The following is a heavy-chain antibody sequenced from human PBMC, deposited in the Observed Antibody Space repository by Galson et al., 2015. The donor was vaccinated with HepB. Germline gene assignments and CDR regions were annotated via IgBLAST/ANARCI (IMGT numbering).Heavy chain of an antibody. CDR1: GFTFSNCG. CDR3: AKEQRYSESYFDAFYHNGIDA. CDR2: ISYDGRNQ. J-gene: IGHJ6*02. D-gene: IGHD1-26*01. Sequence: SLRLSCAASGFTFSNCGMHWVRQAPGKGLEWVAVISYDGRNQYYAESVKGRFTISRESSKNTVFLQMNSLRVEDTAVFYCAKEQRYSESYFDAFYHNGIDAWGQGTTVTVSS. V-gene: IGHV3-30*18.